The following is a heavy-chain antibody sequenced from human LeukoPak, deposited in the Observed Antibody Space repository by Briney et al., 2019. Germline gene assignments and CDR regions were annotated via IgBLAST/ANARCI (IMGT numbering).Heavy chain of an antibody. CDR1: GGSINSGGYY. D-gene: IGHD3-9*01. CDR3: QKTAYDILTGYRPFDY. J-gene: IGHJ4*02. CDR2: IYYSGST. Sequence: PSETLSLTCTVSGGSINSGGYYWSWLRQHPGKGLEWIGYIYYSGSTYYNPSLKSRVTISVDTSKNQFSLKLSSVTAADTAVFFWQKTAYDILTGYRPFDYWGQGTLVTVSS. V-gene: IGHV4-31*03.